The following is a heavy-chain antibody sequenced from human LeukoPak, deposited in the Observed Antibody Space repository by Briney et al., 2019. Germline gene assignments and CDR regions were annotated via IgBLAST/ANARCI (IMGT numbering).Heavy chain of an antibody. Sequence: SVKVSCKAPGGTFSSYAISWVRQAPGQGLEWMGGIIPIFGTANYAQKFQGRVTITADESTSTAYTELSSLRSEDTAVYYCARDSVPAVVYGYDPTFDYWGQGTLVTVSS. V-gene: IGHV1-69*13. J-gene: IGHJ4*02. CDR2: IIPIFGTA. D-gene: IGHD5-12*01. CDR1: GGTFSSYA. CDR3: ARDSVPAVVYGYDPTFDY.